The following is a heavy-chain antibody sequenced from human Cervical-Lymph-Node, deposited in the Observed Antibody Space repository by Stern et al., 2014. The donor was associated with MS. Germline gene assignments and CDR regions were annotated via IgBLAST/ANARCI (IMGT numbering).Heavy chain of an antibody. V-gene: IGHV2-70*04. D-gene: IGHD3-3*01. J-gene: IGHJ4*02. CDR2: IDWNDKT. CDR3: ARMMGSGYRHYFDY. Sequence: SGPALVKPTQTLTLTCTFSGFSLVTSGVRVSWIRQPSGKALEWLARIDWNDKTFYNTSLMTRLTIAKDTSKNQVVLTMTNVDPVDTATYYCARMMGSGYRHYFDYWGQGTPVTVS. CDR1: GFSLVTSGVR.